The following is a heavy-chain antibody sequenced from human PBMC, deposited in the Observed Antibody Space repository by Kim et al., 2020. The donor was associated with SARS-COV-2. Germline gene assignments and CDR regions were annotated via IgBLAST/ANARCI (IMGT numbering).Heavy chain of an antibody. CDR3: AKLDTANAFDI. J-gene: IGHJ3*02. CDR2: K. D-gene: IGHD5-18*01. Sequence: KYYADSVKGRFTISRDNSKNTLYLQMNILRAEDTAVYYCAKLDTANAFDIWGQGTMVTVSS. V-gene: IGHV3-30*02.